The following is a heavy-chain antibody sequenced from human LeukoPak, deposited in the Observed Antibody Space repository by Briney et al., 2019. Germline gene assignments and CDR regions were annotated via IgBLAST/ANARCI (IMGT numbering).Heavy chain of an antibody. Sequence: SETLSLTCTVSGYSISSGYYWGWIRQPPGKGLEWIGSIYHSGSTYYNPSLKSRVTISVDTSKNQFSLRLTSLTAADTAVYYCARDRRPRAVAGAYISYGMDVWGQGTTVTVSS. D-gene: IGHD6-19*01. CDR3: ARDRRPRAVAGAYISYGMDV. V-gene: IGHV4-38-2*02. CDR1: GYSISSGYY. J-gene: IGHJ6*02. CDR2: IYHSGST.